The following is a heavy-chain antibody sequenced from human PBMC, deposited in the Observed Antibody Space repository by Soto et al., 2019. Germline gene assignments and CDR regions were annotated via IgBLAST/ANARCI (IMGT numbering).Heavy chain of an antibody. D-gene: IGHD2-2*02. V-gene: IGHV4-39*01. CDR2: IYYSGST. CDR1: GGPIGGSSYD. Sequence: SETLSLTCTVSGGPIGGSSYDWGWVRQPPGKGLEWIGSIYYSGSTYYNPSLKSRVTISVDTSKNQFSLKLSSVTAADTAVYFCARQFCTSSVCYTYFDYWGQGILVTVSS. CDR3: ARQFCTSSVCYTYFDY. J-gene: IGHJ4*02.